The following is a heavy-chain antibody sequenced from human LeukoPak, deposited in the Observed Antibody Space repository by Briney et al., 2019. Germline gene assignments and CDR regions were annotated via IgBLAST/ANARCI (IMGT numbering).Heavy chain of an antibody. CDR3: VRDGGVSGYDLLDY. CDR2: INQDGSKE. J-gene: IGHJ4*02. Sequence: LSGGSLRLSCTASGFIFSNYWMTWVRQAPGKGLEWVAQINQDGSKEYYIDPVKARFSISRDNARNSLSLQMNSLRAEDTAVYYCVRDGGVSGYDLLDYWGQGTLVTVSS. V-gene: IGHV3-7*01. CDR1: GFIFSNYW. D-gene: IGHD5-12*01.